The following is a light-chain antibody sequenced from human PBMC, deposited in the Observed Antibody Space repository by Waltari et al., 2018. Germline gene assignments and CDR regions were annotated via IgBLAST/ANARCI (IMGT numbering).Light chain of an antibody. CDR3: QQYANIPFS. V-gene: IGKV1-27*01. J-gene: IGKJ3*01. CDR1: QGLSKY. Sequence: DIQMTQSPSSLSASVGDRVTVTCRASQGLSKYLAWYQQKPGKVPQLLLYAASTLQSGVPSRFSGRGSGTEFTLTISSLQPEDVATYYCQQYANIPFSFGPGTRVDTK. CDR2: AAS.